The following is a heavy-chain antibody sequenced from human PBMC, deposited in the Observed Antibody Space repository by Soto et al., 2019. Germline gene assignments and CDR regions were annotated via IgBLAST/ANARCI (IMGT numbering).Heavy chain of an antibody. Sequence: SETLSLTCAVSGDSISSTDWWSGVRQPPGKGLEWLGEIYHGGSTYYNPSLKSRVTISVDKSKNQFSLKLTSVTAADTAVYYCAVPEAGDFSYWAKRARLT. CDR2: IYHGGST. CDR3: AVPEAGDFSY. V-gene: IGHV4-4*02. D-gene: IGHD6-13*01. J-gene: IGHJ4*02. CDR1: GDSISSTDW.